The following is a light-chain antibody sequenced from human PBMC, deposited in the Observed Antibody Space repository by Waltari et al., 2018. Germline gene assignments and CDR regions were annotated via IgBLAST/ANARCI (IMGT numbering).Light chain of an antibody. V-gene: IGKV1-5*03. CDR3: QQYNSYLRT. J-gene: IGKJ1*01. CDR2: KAS. CDR1: QSISSW. Sequence: IKMTQSPSTLSPSVGDRVTITCRASQSISSWLAWYQQKPGKAPKLLIYKASSLESGVPSRFSGSGSGTEFTLTISSLQPDDFATYYCQQYNSYLRTFGQGTKVEIK.